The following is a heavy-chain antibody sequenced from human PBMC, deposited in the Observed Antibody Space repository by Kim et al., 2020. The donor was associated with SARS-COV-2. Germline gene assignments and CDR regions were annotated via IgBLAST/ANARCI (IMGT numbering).Heavy chain of an antibody. J-gene: IGHJ3*02. D-gene: IGHD3-9*01. CDR3: ARSPYYDILTGYYHRDAFDI. CDR1: GGSFSGYY. Sequence: SETLSLTCAVYGGSFSGYYWSWIRQPPGKGLEWIWEINHSGSTNYNPSLKSRVTILVDTSKNQFSLKLSSVTAADTAVYYCARSPYYDILTGYYHRDAFDIWGQGTMVTVSS. CDR2: INHSGST. V-gene: IGHV4-34*01.